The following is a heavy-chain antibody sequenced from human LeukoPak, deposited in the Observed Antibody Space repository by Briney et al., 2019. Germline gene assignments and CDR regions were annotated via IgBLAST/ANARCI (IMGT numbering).Heavy chain of an antibody. Sequence: GESLKISCKGSGYSFTSYWISWVRQMPGKGLGWMRRIDPSDSYTNYSPSFQGHVTISADKSISTAYLQWSSLKASDTAMYYCSLYGDYFDYWGQGTLVTVSS. CDR1: GYSFTSYW. J-gene: IGHJ4*02. V-gene: IGHV5-10-1*01. CDR3: SLYGDYFDY. CDR2: IDPSDSYT. D-gene: IGHD4-17*01.